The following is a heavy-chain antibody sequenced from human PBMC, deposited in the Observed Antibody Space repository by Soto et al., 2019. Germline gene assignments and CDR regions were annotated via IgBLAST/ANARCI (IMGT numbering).Heavy chain of an antibody. Sequence: EVQLLESGGGLVQPGGSLTLSCEASGFTFSNYAMSWVRQGPGKGLEWVSGISASGSSTFYADSVKGRFTVSRDFSKNTLSLQMDSLRAEDTAVYFCGKDPNGNYVGGFEFWGPGTTVTVSS. CDR1: GFTFSNYA. J-gene: IGHJ3*01. CDR2: ISASGSST. D-gene: IGHD4-17*01. V-gene: IGHV3-23*01. CDR3: GKDPNGNYVGGFEF.